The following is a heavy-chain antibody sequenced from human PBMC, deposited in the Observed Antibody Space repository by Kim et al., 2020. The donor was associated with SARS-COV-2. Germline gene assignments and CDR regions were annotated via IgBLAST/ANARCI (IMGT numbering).Heavy chain of an antibody. CDR2: ISWNGVTV. J-gene: IGHJ6*02. CDR1: GFTFDDHA. CDR3: AKDLPGTKDTYCTSNICHEAMDV. V-gene: IGHV3-9*01. Sequence: GGSLRLSCAASGFTFDDHAMHWVRQAPGKGLEWVSGISWNGVTVHYADSVKGRFTISRDNAKNSLYLQMNSLRGEDTALYYCAKDLPGTKDTYCTSNICHEAMDVWGQGTTVTVSS. D-gene: IGHD2-2*01.